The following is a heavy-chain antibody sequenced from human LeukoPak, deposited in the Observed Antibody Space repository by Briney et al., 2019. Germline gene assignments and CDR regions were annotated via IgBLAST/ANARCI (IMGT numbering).Heavy chain of an antibody. V-gene: IGHV1-18*01. Sequence: ASVKVSCKAPGYTFTSYGISWVRQAPGQGLEWMGWISAYNGNTDYAQSLQGRVTMTIGTSTSTVYMELRSLRSDDTAVYYCARDVGRSYDLDYWGQGTLVTVSS. CDR2: ISAYNGNT. CDR1: GYTFTSYG. D-gene: IGHD3-16*01. CDR3: ARDVGRSYDLDY. J-gene: IGHJ4*02.